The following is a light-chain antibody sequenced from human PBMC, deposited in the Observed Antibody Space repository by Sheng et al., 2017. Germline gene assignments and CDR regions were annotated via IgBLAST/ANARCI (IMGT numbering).Light chain of an antibody. CDR2: DAS. CDR3: QQRSNWPPT. J-gene: IGKJ1*01. V-gene: IGKV3-11*01. CDR1: QSVSSY. Sequence: EIVLTQSPATLSLSPGERATLSCRASQSVSSYLAWYQQKPGQAPRLLIYDASNRATGIPARFSGSGSGTDFTLTISSLEPEDFAVYYCQQRSNWPPTFGQGTEGGN.